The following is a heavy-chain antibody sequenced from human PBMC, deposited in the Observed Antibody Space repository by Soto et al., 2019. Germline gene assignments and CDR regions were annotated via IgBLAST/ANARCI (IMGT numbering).Heavy chain of an antibody. CDR3: AKATATGGGAFDI. V-gene: IGHV3-23*01. CDR2: ILVDGRT. D-gene: IGHD2-8*02. J-gene: IGHJ3*02. Sequence: GGSLRLSCAASGFICSSYDMSWFRQAPGKGLEWVSTILVDGRTFYVDSVKGRFTISRDSSQNTVYLQMNSLTAGDTALYYCAKATATGGGAFDICGQGTMVTVSS. CDR1: GFICSSYD.